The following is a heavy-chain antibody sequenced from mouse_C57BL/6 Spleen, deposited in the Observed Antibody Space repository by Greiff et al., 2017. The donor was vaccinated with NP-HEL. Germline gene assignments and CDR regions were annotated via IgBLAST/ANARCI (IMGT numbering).Heavy chain of an antibody. CDR3: ARGGGNYLDY. CDR2: INPSTGGT. V-gene: IGHV1-42*01. Sequence: EVQLQQSGPELVKPGASVKISCKASGYSFTGYYMNWVKQSPEKSLEWIGEINPSTGGTTYNQKFKAKATLTVDKSSSTAYMQLKSLTSEDSAVYYCARGGGNYLDYWGQGTTLTVSS. CDR1: GYSFTGYY. J-gene: IGHJ2*01.